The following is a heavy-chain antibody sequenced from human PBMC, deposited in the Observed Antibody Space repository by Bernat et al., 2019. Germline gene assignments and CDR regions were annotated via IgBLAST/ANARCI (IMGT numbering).Heavy chain of an antibody. CDR3: AKDLYCSTTRCY. CDR1: GFTFSAYA. V-gene: IGHV3-23*01. Sequence: EVQLLESGGGLVQPGGSLRLSCAASGFTFSAYAMSWVRQAPGKGLEWVSAISSSGGSTYYAGSVKGRFTISRDISKNTLYLQMNSLRAEDTAIYYCAKDLYCSTTRCYWGQGTLVTVSS. CDR2: ISSSGGST. D-gene: IGHD2-2*01. J-gene: IGHJ4*02.